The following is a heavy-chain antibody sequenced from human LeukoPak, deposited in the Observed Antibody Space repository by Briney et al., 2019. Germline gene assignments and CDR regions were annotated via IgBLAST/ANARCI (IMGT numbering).Heavy chain of an antibody. CDR1: ELTFINSA. CDR2: IDYDSSHI. J-gene: IGHJ4*02. CDR3: ARDPLRYLRVGHYDY. Sequence: GGSLKFSCAASELTFINSAMNWVRQVPGKGLKWVSSIDYDSSHIYYAASVRGRFTISRDNARNSVYLQMNSLRVEDTAVYYCARDPLRYLRVGHYDYWGQGTLVAVSS. D-gene: IGHD3-9*01. V-gene: IGHV3-21*01.